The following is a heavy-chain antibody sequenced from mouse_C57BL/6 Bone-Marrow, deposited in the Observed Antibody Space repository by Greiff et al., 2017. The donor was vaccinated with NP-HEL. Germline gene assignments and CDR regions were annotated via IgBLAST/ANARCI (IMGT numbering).Heavy chain of an antibody. CDR1: GFNIKDDY. D-gene: IGHD1-1*01. J-gene: IGHJ3*01. CDR2: IDPENGDT. V-gene: IGHV14-4*01. CDR3: TPNYYGSRAWCAY. Sequence: EVQLQQSGAELVRPGASVKLSCTASGFNIKDDYMHWVKQRPEQGLEWIGWIDPENGDTEYASKFQGKATITADTSSNTAYLQLSSLTSEDTAVYYCTPNYYGSRAWCAYWVQGTLVTVSA.